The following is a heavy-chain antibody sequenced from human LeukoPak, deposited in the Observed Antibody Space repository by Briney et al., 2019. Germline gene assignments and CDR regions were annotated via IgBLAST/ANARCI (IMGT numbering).Heavy chain of an antibody. CDR2: IIGSGSEM. CDR3: AKVQSDIVGAMFFSFDV. Sequence: GGSLRLSCGGSGFTFNSYSMNWVRQAPGKGLEWVASIIGSGSEMFYADSLKGRFTISRDNSKISLYLQMNSLRVEDTAVYYCAKVQSDIVGAMFFSFDVWGQGTVVSVSS. D-gene: IGHD1-26*01. V-gene: IGHV3-21*06. J-gene: IGHJ3*01. CDR1: GFTFNSYS.